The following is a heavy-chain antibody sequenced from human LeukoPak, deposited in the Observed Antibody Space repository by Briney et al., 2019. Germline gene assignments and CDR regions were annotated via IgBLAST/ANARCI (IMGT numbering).Heavy chain of an antibody. CDR3: ARPPSITNPYFGMDV. CDR2: ITSSGGAV. V-gene: IGHV3-11*04. CDR1: GFTFSSYL. D-gene: IGHD3-3*01. J-gene: IGHJ6*02. Sequence: NSGGSLRLSCAASGFTFSSYLMHWVRQAPGKGLEWVSYITSSGGAVYYADSVKGRFTISRDNAKSSLYLQMNSLRAEDTAVYYCARPPSITNPYFGMDVWGQGTTVTVSS.